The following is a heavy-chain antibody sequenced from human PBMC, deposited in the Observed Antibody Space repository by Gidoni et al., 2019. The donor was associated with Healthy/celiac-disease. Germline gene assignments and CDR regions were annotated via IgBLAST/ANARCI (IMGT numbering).Heavy chain of an antibody. CDR3: AKDSESLMVYGGYSGYDWNGY. CDR1: GFTFSSYA. J-gene: IGHJ4*02. Sequence: EVQLLESGGGLVQPGGSLRLSCAASGFTFSSYAMSWVRQAPGKGLEWVSAISGSGGSTYYADSVKGRFTISRDNSKNTLYLQMNSLRAEDTAVYYCAKDSESLMVYGGYSGYDWNGYWGQGTLVTVSS. D-gene: IGHD5-12*01. V-gene: IGHV3-23*01. CDR2: ISGSGGST.